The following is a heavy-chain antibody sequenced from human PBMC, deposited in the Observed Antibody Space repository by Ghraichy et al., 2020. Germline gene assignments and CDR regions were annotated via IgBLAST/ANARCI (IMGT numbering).Heavy chain of an antibody. CDR1: GGSISSGGYS. D-gene: IGHD6-13*01. V-gene: IGHV4-30-4*07. CDR3: ARGEAAADYFDY. CDR2: LYYSGST. J-gene: IGHJ4*02. Sequence: SETLSLTCAVSGGSISSGGYSWSWLRPAPGQRVECIVYLYYSGSTYYNLSLKRRVTISVDTYKNQFSLKQSAVTAADTAGYYWARGEAAADYFDYWGQGTLVTVSS.